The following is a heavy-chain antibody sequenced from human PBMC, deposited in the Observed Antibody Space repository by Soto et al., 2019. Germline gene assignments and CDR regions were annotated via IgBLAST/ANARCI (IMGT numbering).Heavy chain of an antibody. V-gene: IGHV3-30*03. CDR1: GFTFSSYG. CDR2: ISYDGSNK. D-gene: IGHD6-19*01. CDR3: AIDFILGAVAGTFVDY. Sequence: GGSLRLSCAASGFTFSSYGMHWVRQAPGKGLEWVAVISYDGSNKYYADSVKGRFTISRDNSKNTLYLQMNSLRAEDTVVYYCAIDFILGAVAGTFVDYWGQGTLVTVSA. J-gene: IGHJ4*02.